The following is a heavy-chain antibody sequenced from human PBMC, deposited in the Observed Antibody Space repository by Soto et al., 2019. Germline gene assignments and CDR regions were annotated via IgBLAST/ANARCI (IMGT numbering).Heavy chain of an antibody. V-gene: IGHV4-30-4*01. CDR3: ARADRVEPPPA. D-gene: IGHD2-2*01. J-gene: IGHJ4*02. CDR2: IYYSGST. CDR1: GGSIRIGDYY. Sequence: SETLSLTCTVSGGSIRIGDYYWSWIRQPPGKGLEWIGYIYYSGSTYYNPSLKSRVTISVDTSKNQFSLKLSSVTAADTAVYYCARADRVEPPPAWGQGTLVTVSS.